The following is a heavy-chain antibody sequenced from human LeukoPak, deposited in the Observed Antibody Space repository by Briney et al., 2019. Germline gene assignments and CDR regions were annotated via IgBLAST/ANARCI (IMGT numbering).Heavy chain of an antibody. CDR1: GFTFDDYA. V-gene: IGHV3-9*01. CDR3: ASGYYDSSGYIDY. J-gene: IGHJ4*02. CDR2: ISWNSGSI. Sequence: GGSLRLSCAASGFTFDDYAMHWVRQAPGKGLEWVSGISWNSGSIGYADSVKGRFTISRDNAKNSLYLQMNSLRAEDTAVYYCASGYYDSSGYIDYWGQGTLVTVSS. D-gene: IGHD3-22*01.